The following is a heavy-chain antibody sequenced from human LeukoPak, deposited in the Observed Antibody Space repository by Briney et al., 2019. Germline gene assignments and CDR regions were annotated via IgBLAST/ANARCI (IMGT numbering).Heavy chain of an antibody. CDR2: IKSKTDGGTT. D-gene: IGHD2-2*01. Sequence: ETLSLTCAVSGGSISSSNWWSWVRQPPGKGLEWVGRIKSKTDGGTTDYAAPVKGRFTISRDDSKNTLYLQMNSLKTEDTAVYYCTTGTTDIVVVPAAPSAFDIWGQGTMVTVSS. V-gene: IGHV3-15*01. J-gene: IGHJ3*02. CDR3: TTGTTDIVVVPAAPSAFDI. CDR1: GGSISSSNW.